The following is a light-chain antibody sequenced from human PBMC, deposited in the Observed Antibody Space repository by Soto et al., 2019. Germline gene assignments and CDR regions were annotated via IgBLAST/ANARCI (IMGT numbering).Light chain of an antibody. Sequence: QSVLTQPPSVSGAPGQRVTISCTGSSSNIGAGYDVHWYQQLPGTAPKLLIYGSSNRPSGVPDPFSGSKAGTSASLAITGLQAEDEADYYCQSYDSSLSGWVFGGGTQLTVL. V-gene: IGLV1-40*01. CDR2: GSS. CDR1: SSNIGAGYD. J-gene: IGLJ3*02. CDR3: QSYDSSLSGWV.